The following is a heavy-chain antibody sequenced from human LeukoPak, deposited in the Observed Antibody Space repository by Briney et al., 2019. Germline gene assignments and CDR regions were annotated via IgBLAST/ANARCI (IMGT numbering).Heavy chain of an antibody. V-gene: IGHV3-30*02. CDR1: GFTLSSYG. CDR2: LRYDGINK. CDR3: AKSDGRYGFDP. J-gene: IGHJ5*02. D-gene: IGHD1-14*01. Sequence: GGSLRLSCAASGFTLSSYGIHWVRQAPGKGLEWVAFLRYDGINKYYADSVKGRFTISRDYSKNTLYLQTNSLRDEDTAVYYCAKSDGRYGFDPWGQGTLVTVSS.